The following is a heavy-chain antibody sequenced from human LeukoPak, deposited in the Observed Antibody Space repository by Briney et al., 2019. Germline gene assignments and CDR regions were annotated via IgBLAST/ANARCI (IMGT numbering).Heavy chain of an antibody. CDR1: GGSFSGYY. V-gene: IGHV4-34*01. CDR2: INHSGST. CDR3: AREAALSYYDSSGYYHP. J-gene: IGHJ5*02. Sequence: SETLSLTCAVYGGSFSGYYWSWIRQPPGKGLEWIGEINHSGSTNYNPSLKSRVTISIDTSKSQFSLKLSSATAADTAVYYCAREAALSYYDSSGYYHPWGQGTLVTVSS. D-gene: IGHD3-22*01.